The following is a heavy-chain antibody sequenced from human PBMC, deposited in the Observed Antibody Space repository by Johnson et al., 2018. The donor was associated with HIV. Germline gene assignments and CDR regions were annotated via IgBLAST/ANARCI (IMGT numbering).Heavy chain of an antibody. V-gene: IGHV3-30*18. CDR1: GFTFSDYG. Sequence: QVQLVESGGGAVEPGRALRLSCAPSGFTFSDYGIHWVRQAPGKGLEWVAVISYDGSNKNYADSVKGRFTISRDNSKNTLYLQMNSLRAEDTAVYYCAKDGPIYWGGDCYYGRGSFDIWGQGTMVTVSS. CDR3: AKDGPIYWGGDCYYGRGSFDI. J-gene: IGHJ3*02. CDR2: ISYDGSNK. D-gene: IGHD2-21*01.